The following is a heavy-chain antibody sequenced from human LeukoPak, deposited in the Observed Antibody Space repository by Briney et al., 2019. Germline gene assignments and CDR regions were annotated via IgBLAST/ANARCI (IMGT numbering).Heavy chain of an antibody. CDR3: ARDGDYYGSGSHIDY. Sequence: ASVKVSCKASGYTFTSYGISWVRQAPGQGLEWMGWISAYNGNTNYAQKLQGRVTMTTDTSTSTAYMELRSLRSDDTAVYYCARDGDYYGSGSHIDYWGQGTLVTVSS. V-gene: IGHV1-18*01. CDR2: ISAYNGNT. J-gene: IGHJ4*02. D-gene: IGHD3-10*01. CDR1: GYTFTSYG.